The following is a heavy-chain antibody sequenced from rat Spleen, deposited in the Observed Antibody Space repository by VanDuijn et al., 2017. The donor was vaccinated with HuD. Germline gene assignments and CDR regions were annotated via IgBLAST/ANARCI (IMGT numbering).Heavy chain of an antibody. Sequence: EVQLQESGPGLVKPSQSLSLTCSVTGYSITSGYGWNWIRKFPGNKLEWMGYINSAGSTNYNPPLKSQISITRDTSKNQFFLQLTSVIIDDTATYYCARLSYYGYNYFDYWGQGVMVTVSS. V-gene: IGHV3-3*01. CDR2: INSAGST. CDR3: ARLSYYGYNYFDY. J-gene: IGHJ2*01. D-gene: IGHD1-7*01. CDR1: GYSITSGYG.